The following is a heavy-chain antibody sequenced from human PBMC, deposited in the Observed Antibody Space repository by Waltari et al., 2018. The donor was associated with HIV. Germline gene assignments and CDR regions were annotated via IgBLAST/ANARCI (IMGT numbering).Heavy chain of an antibody. V-gene: IGHV1-2*02. CDR1: GYNFTGYY. CDR3: ATALYSSSSAGSIDY. Sequence: QVQLVQSGAEVKKPGASVKVSCKASGYNFTGYYIHWVRQAPGQGLEWMGWINPNSGGTNYAQKSQGRVTMTRDTSISTAYMELSRLRSDDTAVYYCATALYSSSSAGSIDYWGQGTLVTVSS. D-gene: IGHD6-6*01. CDR2: INPNSGGT. J-gene: IGHJ4*02.